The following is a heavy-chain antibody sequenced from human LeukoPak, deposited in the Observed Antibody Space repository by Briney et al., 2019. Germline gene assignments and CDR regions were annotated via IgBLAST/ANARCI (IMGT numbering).Heavy chain of an antibody. J-gene: IGHJ1*01. CDR1: GGSTSSYY. Sequence: PSETLSLTCTVSGGSTSSYYWNWIRQPPGKGLEWIGYIYYSGNTNYNPSLKSRVSISVDTSKNQFSLKLSSVTAADTALYYCARSYDDYEYFQHWGQGTLVTVSS. V-gene: IGHV4-59*08. CDR3: ARSYDDYEYFQH. CDR2: IYYSGNT. D-gene: IGHD4-17*01.